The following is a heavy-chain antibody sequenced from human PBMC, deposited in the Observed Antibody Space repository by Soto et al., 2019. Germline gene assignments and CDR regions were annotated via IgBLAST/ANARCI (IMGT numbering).Heavy chain of an antibody. Sequence: GGSLRLSCAASGFTFSSYGMHWVRQAPGKGLEWVAVISYDGSNKYYADSVKGRFTISRDNSKNTLYLQMNSLRAEDTAVYYCAKGGYSYGKPYYFDYWGQGTLVTVSS. J-gene: IGHJ4*02. CDR2: ISYDGSNK. V-gene: IGHV3-30*18. CDR1: GFTFSSYG. CDR3: AKGGYSYGKPYYFDY. D-gene: IGHD5-18*01.